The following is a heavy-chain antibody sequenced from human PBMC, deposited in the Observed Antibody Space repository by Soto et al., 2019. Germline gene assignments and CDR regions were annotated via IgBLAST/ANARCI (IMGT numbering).Heavy chain of an antibody. CDR3: ARHLWVGSSCYLGAFDI. D-gene: IGHD6-13*01. V-gene: IGHV4-59*08. Sequence: SETLSLTCTVSGDSISNYYWSWIRQPPGKGLEWIGYIYYSGSTNYKPSLKSRVTISVDTSKNKFSLKLSSVTAADTAVYYCARHLWVGSSCYLGAFDIWGQGTMVTVSS. CDR1: GDSISNYY. CDR2: IYYSGST. J-gene: IGHJ3*02.